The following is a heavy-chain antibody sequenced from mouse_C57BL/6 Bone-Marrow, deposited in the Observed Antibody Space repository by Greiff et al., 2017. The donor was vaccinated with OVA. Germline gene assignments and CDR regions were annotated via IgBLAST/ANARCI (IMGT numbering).Heavy chain of an antibody. Sequence: VQLQQSGAELVRPGASVKLSCTASGFNIKDDYMHWVKPRPEQGLEWLGWIDPENGDTEYASKFQGKATITADTSSNTAYLQLSSLTSEDTAVYYCTNYYGSSPYYYAMDYWGQGTSVTVSS. V-gene: IGHV14-4*01. CDR2: IDPENGDT. CDR3: TNYYGSSPYYYAMDY. D-gene: IGHD1-1*01. CDR1: GFNIKDDY. J-gene: IGHJ4*01.